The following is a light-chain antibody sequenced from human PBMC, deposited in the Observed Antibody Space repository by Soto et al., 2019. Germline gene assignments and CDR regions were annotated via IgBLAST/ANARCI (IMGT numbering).Light chain of an antibody. CDR1: QSVSSSY. J-gene: IGKJ5*01. V-gene: IGKV3-15*01. Sequence: EIVLKQSPGTLSLSPGERATLSCRASQSVSSSYLAWYQQKPGQAPRLLIYGASTRATGIPARFSGSGSGTEFTLTISSLQSEDFAVYYCQQYNSWPPITFGQGTRLEIK. CDR2: GAS. CDR3: QQYNSWPPIT.